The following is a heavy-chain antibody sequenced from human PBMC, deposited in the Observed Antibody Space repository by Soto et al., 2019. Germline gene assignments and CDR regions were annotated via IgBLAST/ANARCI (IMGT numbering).Heavy chain of an antibody. CDR1: GGSIRSYY. V-gene: IGHV4-59*01. J-gene: IGHJ6*02. CDR2: IYYSGST. Sequence: SETLSLTCTLSGGSIRSYYWSGIRQPPGKGLEWIGYIYYSGSTNYNPSLKSRVTISVDTSKNQFSLKLSSVTAADTAVYYCARADYDSSGYYEDYYYYGMDVWGQGTTVTVSS. D-gene: IGHD3-22*01. CDR3: ARADYDSSGYYEDYYYYGMDV.